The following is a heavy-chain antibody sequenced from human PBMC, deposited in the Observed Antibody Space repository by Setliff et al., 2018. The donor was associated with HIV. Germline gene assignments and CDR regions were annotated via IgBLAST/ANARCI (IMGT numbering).Heavy chain of an antibody. CDR3: ARRGDYYYYYAMDF. J-gene: IGHJ6*02. V-gene: IGHV3-48*01. D-gene: IGHD3-10*01. CDR1: GFTFSSYS. Sequence: GGSLRLSCAASGFTFSSYSMNWVRQAPGKGLECVSSISSSSSAIYYADSVKGRFTITRDNAKNPLYLQMNSLRAEDTAVYYCARRGDYYYYYAMDFWGQGTTVTVSS. CDR2: ISSSSSAI.